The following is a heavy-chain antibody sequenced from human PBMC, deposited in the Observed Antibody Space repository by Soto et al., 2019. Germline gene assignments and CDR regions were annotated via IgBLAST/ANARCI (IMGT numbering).Heavy chain of an antibody. CDR2: ISGYSGDT. CDR3: PRDPRMVWGVIGGSGLDY. V-gene: IGHV1-18*04. D-gene: IGHD3-10*01. CDR1: RYTFSRHR. J-gene: IGHJ4*02. Sequence: GACVKVSCKASRYTFSRHRLNSECLALGQPLQWMGWISGYSGDTNYAQNLQGRVSMTTDTSTSTAYMDLRSLRSDDTAVYHRPRDPRMVWGVIGGSGLDYWGQGILPTVSS.